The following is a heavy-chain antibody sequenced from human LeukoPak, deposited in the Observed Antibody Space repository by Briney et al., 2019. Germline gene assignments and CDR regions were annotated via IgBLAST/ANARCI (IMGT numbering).Heavy chain of an antibody. D-gene: IGHD5-18*01. V-gene: IGHV3-30*02. CDR2: IRYDGSEK. CDR1: GFSFSRFG. CDR3: AKDGEGGDIRLTLGYMSNRDV. J-gene: IGHJ6*04. Sequence: GGSLRLSCAVSGFSFSRFGMHWVRQAPGKGLEWVAFIRYDGSEKHYADSVKGRFTISRDNYKNTVYVETNSLRPEDTGVYYCAKDGEGGDIRLTLGYMSNRDVCGKGTTVIVPP.